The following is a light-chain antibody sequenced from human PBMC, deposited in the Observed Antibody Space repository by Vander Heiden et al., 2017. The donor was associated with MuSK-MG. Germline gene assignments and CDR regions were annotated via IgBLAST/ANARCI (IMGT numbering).Light chain of an antibody. CDR3: QQYYSYSAYT. CDR2: DAS. J-gene: IGKJ2*01. V-gene: IGKV1-5*01. CDR1: QSISSW. Sequence: DIQMTQYPSTLSASVGDRVTITCRASQSISSWLAWYQQKPGKAPKLLIYDASSLESGVPSRFSGSGSGTEFTLTISSLQPDDFATYYCQQYYSYSAYTFGPGTKLEIK.